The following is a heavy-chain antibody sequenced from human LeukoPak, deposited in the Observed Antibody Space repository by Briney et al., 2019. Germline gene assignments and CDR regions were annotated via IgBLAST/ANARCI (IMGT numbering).Heavy chain of an antibody. V-gene: IGHV4-34*01. CDR2: INHSGST. D-gene: IGHD2-2*01. CDR1: GGSFSGYY. Sequence: SETLSLTCAVYGGSFSGYYWSWIRQPPGKGLEWIGEINHSGSTNYNPSLKSRVTISVDTSKNQFSLKLSSVTAADTAVYYCARQGRYCSSTSCFLYAPIDYWGQGTLVTVSS. J-gene: IGHJ4*02. CDR3: ARQGRYCSSTSCFLYAPIDY.